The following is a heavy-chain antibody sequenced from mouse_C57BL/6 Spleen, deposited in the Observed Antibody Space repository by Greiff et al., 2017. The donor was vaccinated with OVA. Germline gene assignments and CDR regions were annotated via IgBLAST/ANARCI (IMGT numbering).Heavy chain of an antibody. D-gene: IGHD1-1*01. J-gene: IGHJ1*03. CDR2: INPNNGGT. CDR1: GYTFTDYN. Sequence: VQLQQSGPELVKPGASVKMSCKASGYTFTDYNMHWVKQSHGKSLEWIGYINPNNGGTSYNQKFKGKATLTVNKSSSTAYMELRSLTSEDSAVYYCASAYYGSSYVDWYFDVWGTGTTVTVSS. CDR3: ASAYYGSSYVDWYFDV. V-gene: IGHV1-22*01.